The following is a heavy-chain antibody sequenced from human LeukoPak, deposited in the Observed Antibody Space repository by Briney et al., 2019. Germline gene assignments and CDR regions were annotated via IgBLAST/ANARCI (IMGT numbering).Heavy chain of an antibody. CDR1: GFTFSDYY. CDR2: ISGSGGST. D-gene: IGHD4-17*01. V-gene: IGHV3-23*01. CDR3: AKEYYGDSDYFDY. J-gene: IGHJ4*02. Sequence: GGSLRLSCAASGFTFSDYYMSWVRQAPGKGLEWVSAISGSGGSTYYADSVKGRFTISRDNSKNTLYLQMNSLRAEDTAVYYCAKEYYGDSDYFDYWGQGTLVTVSS.